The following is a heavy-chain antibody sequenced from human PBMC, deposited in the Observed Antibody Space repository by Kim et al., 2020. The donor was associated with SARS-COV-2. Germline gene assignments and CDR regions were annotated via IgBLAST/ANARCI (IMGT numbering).Heavy chain of an antibody. CDR3: ARYCSSTSCYTRGSFDY. Sequence: SETLSLTCTVSGGSISSYYWSWIRQPPGKGLEWIGYIYYSGSTNYNPSLKSRVTISVDTSKNQFSLKLSSVTAADTAVYYCARYCSSTSCYTRGSFDYWGQGTLVTVSS. CDR2: IYYSGST. V-gene: IGHV4-59*01. D-gene: IGHD2-2*02. CDR1: GGSISSYY. J-gene: IGHJ4*02.